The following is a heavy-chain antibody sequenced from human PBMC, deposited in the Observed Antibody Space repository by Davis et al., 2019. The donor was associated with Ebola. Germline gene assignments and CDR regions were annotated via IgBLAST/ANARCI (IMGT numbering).Heavy chain of an antibody. Sequence: SVTVSCKASVYTFTSYDINWVRQATGQGLEWMGWMNPNSGNTGYAQKFQGRVTMTRNTSISTAYMELGSLRSEDTGVYYCARFRDGMDVWGQGTTVTVSS. V-gene: IGHV1-8*01. CDR1: VYTFTSYD. J-gene: IGHJ6*02. CDR3: ARFRDGMDV. CDR2: MNPNSGNT.